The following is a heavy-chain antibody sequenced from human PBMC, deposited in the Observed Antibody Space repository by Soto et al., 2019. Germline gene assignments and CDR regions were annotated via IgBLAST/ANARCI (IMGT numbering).Heavy chain of an antibody. CDR2: ISSSSTYI. J-gene: IGHJ4*02. D-gene: IGHD1-1*01. V-gene: IGHV3-21*01. Sequence: PGGSLRLSCAASGFTFSTYRMSWVRQAPGKGLEWVSSISSSSTYIDYADSVKGRFTISRDNAKNSLYLQMNSLRAEDTAVYFCAGANSWYSPKPFDYWGQGTLVTVSS. CDR1: GFTFSTYR. CDR3: AGANSWYSPKPFDY.